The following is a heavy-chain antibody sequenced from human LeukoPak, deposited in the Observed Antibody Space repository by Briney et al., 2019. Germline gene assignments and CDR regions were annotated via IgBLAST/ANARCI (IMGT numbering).Heavy chain of an antibody. V-gene: IGHV3-30*04. CDR3: ARQRADSGMDY. D-gene: IGHD6-25*01. CDR1: GFTFSSYA. Sequence: PGRSLRLSCAASGFTFSSYAMHWVRQAPGKGLEWVAVISYDGSNKYYADSVKGRFTISRDSSKNTLYLQMNSLRAEDTAVYYCARQRADSGMDYWGQGTLVTVSS. CDR2: ISYDGSNK. J-gene: IGHJ4*02.